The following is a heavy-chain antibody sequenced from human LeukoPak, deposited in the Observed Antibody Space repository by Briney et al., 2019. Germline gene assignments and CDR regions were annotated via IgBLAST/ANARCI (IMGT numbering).Heavy chain of an antibody. J-gene: IGHJ4*02. V-gene: IGHV3-7*03. CDR2: IKEDGSEK. CDR1: GFTFSNYW. CDR3: AKDDY. Sequence: GGSLRLSCAASGFTFSNYWMNWVRQAPGKRLEWVAHIKEDGSEKYYLDSVKGRFTISRDNSKNTLYLQMNSLRAEDTAVYYCAKDDYWGQGTLVTVSS.